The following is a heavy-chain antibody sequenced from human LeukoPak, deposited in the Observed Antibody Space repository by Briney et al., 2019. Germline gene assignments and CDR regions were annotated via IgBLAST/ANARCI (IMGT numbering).Heavy chain of an antibody. CDR3: ARVSFCPRCHFDY. CDR1: GFRFRAYW. J-gene: IGHJ4*02. Sequence: QSGGSLRFSCVSFGFRFRAYWMHWVRQVQGKGLVWVARISPDGSSALFADSVRGRFTISRDNADNTLYLQLNSLRDEDTAVYYCARVSFCPRCHFDYWGQGTLVTVSS. D-gene: IGHD2/OR15-2a*01. CDR2: ISPDGSSA. V-gene: IGHV3-74*03.